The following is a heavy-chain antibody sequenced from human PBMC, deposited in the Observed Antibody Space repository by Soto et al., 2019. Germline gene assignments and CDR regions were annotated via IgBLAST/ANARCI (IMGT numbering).Heavy chain of an antibody. CDR2: IKQDGSEK. CDR1: GFTFSSYG. CDR3: ARPKTLWFGELSY. Sequence: VQLVESGGGVVQPGRSLRLSCAASGFTFSSYGMHWVRQAPGKGLEWVANIKQDGSEKYYVDSVKGRFTISRDNAKNSLYLQMNSLRAEDTAVYYCARPKTLWFGELSYWGQGTLVTVSS. D-gene: IGHD3-10*01. V-gene: IGHV3-7*03. J-gene: IGHJ4*02.